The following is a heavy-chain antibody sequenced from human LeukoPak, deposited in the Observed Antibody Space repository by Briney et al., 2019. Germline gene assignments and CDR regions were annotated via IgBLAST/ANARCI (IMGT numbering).Heavy chain of an antibody. CDR1: GGSISSGGYY. J-gene: IGHJ4*02. V-gene: IGHV4-31*03. CDR3: ARAPRSWGFDY. D-gene: IGHD7-27*01. CDR2: IYYSGST. Sequence: SETQSLTCTVSGGSISSGGYYWSWIRQHPGKGLEWIGYIYYSGSTYYNPSLKSRVTISVDTSKNQFSLKLSSVTAADTAVYYCARAPRSWGFDYWGQGTLVTVSS.